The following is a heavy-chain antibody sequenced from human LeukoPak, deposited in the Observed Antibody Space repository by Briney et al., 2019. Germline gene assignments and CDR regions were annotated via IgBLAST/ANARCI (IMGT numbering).Heavy chain of an antibody. Sequence: ASVKVSCKASGYTFTGHYMHWVRQAPGQGLEWVGWINPNSGGTNYAQSFQGRVTMTRDTSISTAYMELYSLRSDDTAVYYCLGSGSGGFDIWGQGTMVTVSS. CDR3: LGSGSGGFDI. CDR2: INPNSGGT. CDR1: GYTFTGHY. V-gene: IGHV1-2*02. J-gene: IGHJ3*02. D-gene: IGHD3-10*01.